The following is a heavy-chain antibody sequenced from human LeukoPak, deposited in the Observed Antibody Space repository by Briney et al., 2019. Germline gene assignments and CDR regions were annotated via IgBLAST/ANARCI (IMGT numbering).Heavy chain of an antibody. CDR2: ISGSGGST. Sequence: PGRSLRLSCAASGFTFSSYAMSWVRQAPGKGLEWVSAISGSGGSTYYADSVKGRFTISRDNSKNTLYLQMNSLRAEDTALYYCAKGRESSGWYDYFDYWGQGTLVTVSS. CDR1: GFTFSSYA. J-gene: IGHJ4*02. V-gene: IGHV3-23*01. D-gene: IGHD6-19*01. CDR3: AKGRESSGWYDYFDY.